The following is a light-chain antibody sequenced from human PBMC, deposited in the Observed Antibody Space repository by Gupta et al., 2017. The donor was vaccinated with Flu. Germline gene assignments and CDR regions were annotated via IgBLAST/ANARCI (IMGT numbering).Light chain of an antibody. CDR2: GAS. CDR1: QSVGSS. Sequence: EIVMPQSPATLSVSPGERVILSGRASQSVGSSVAWYQQKPCQAPRLLIYGASTRATGVPAKFSGSGAGTEFTLTISSLQSEDFAVYYCQQYDSGPPAYIFGQGTKLEIK. J-gene: IGKJ2*01. CDR3: QQYDSGPPAYI. V-gene: IGKV3-15*01.